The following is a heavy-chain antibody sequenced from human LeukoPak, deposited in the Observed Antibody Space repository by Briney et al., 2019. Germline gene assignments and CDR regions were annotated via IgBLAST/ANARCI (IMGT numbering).Heavy chain of an antibody. V-gene: IGHV3-43D*03. CDR2: ISWDGGST. CDR1: GFTFDDYA. Sequence: GGSLRLSCAASGFTFDDYAMHWVRQAPGKGLEWVSLISWDGGSTYYADSVKGRFTISRDNSKNSLYLQMNSLRAEDTALYYCAKGYCSGGSCYDYYYMDVWGKGTTVTVSS. CDR3: AKGYCSGGSCYDYYYMDV. D-gene: IGHD2-15*01. J-gene: IGHJ6*03.